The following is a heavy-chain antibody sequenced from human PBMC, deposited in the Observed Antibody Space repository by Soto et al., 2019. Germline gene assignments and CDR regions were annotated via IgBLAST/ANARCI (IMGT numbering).Heavy chain of an antibody. J-gene: IGHJ1*01. V-gene: IGHV3-23*01. D-gene: IGHD6-13*01. CDR1: GFSFSTYA. Sequence: EVQLLESGGGLVQPEGSLRLSCAASGFSFSTYAMSWVRQAPGKGLEWVSGISGSGGTTYYADSVKGRFTISRDNSKNTLYLKVTSLRAGDTALYYCAKDQAAAGTISRYFQHWGQGTLVTVSS. CDR2: ISGSGGTT. CDR3: AKDQAAAGTISRYFQH.